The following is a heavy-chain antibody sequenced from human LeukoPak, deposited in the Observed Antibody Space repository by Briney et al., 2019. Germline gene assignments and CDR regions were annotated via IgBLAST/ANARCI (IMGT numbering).Heavy chain of an antibody. J-gene: IGHJ4*02. CDR3: ARHTTYGYSYGYDY. CDR2: IYYSGST. Sequence: SETLSLTCTVSGGSIRSSSYYWGWIRQPPGKGLEWIGSIYYSGSTYYNPSLKSRVTISVDTSKNQFSLKLSSVTAADTAVYYCARHTTYGYSYGYDYWGQGTLVTVSS. CDR1: GGSIRSSSYY. D-gene: IGHD5-18*01. V-gene: IGHV4-39*01.